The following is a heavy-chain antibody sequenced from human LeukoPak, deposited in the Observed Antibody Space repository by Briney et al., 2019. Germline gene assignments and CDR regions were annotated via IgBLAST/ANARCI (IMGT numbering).Heavy chain of an antibody. CDR1: GFTVSSNY. V-gene: IGHV3-53*01. CDR2: IYSGGST. Sequence: GGSLRLSCAASGFTVSSNYMSWVRQAPGKGLEWVSVIYSGGSTYYADFVKGRFTISRDNSKNTLYLQMNSLRAEDTAVYYCARVLGRYSYGYDAFDIWGQGTMVTVSS. CDR3: ARVLGRYSYGYDAFDI. J-gene: IGHJ3*02. D-gene: IGHD5-18*01.